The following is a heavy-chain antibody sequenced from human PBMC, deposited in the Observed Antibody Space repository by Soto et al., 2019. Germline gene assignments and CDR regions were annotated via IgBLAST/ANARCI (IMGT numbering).Heavy chain of an antibody. D-gene: IGHD3-22*01. J-gene: IGHJ4*02. CDR2: IHSDGST. CDR3: AKGLTMIVDGIVY. CDR1: GFTVSDS. V-gene: IGHV3-53*01. Sequence: PGGSLRLSCSVAGFTVSDSMSWVRQAPGKGLECVSFIHSDGSTHYTDSVRGRFTISRDNSKNTLYLQMNSLRAEDTAVYYCAKGLTMIVDGIVYWGQGTLVTVSS.